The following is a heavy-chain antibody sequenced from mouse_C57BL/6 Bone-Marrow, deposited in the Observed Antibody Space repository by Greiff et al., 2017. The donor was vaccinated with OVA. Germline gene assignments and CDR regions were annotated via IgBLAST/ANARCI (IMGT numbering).Heavy chain of an antibody. Sequence: QVQLQQPGAELVKPGASVKLSCKASGYTFTSYWMHWVKQRPGRGLEWIGRIDPNSGGTKYNEKFKSKATLTVDKPSSTASIQLSILPSEDSSVYYCASYYVSSYDWFAYWGQGTLVTVSA. CDR1: GYTFTSYW. J-gene: IGHJ3*01. CDR3: ASYYVSSYDWFAY. D-gene: IGHD1-1*01. CDR2: IDPNSGGT. V-gene: IGHV1-72*01.